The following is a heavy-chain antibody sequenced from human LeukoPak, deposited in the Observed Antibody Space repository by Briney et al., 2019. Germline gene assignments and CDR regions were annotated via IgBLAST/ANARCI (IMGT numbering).Heavy chain of an antibody. CDR1: GYTFTGYY. D-gene: IGHD2-2*01. CDR2: INPNSGGT. V-gene: IGHV1-2*02. J-gene: IGHJ6*02. Sequence: SVKVSCKASGYTFTGYYMQWVRQAPGQGLEWMGWINPNSGGTNYAQKFQGRVTMTRDTSISTAYMELSRLRSDDTAVYFCARDRCVSSGCYEDYYYGMDVWGRGTTVTVSS. CDR3: ARDRCVSSGCYEDYYYGMDV.